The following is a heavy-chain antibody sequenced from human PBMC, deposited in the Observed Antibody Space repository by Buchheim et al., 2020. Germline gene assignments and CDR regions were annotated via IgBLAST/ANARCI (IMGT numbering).Heavy chain of an antibody. J-gene: IGHJ6*02. CDR3: ARPVYYYYYGVDV. V-gene: IGHV3-48*01. CDR1: GFTFSSYS. Sequence: EVQLVESGEGLVQPGGSLRLSCAASGFTFSSYSMNWVRQAPGKGLEWISYISSSGTTIYYADSVKGRFTISRDNAKNSLFLQMNSLRAEDTAVYYCARPVYYYYYGVDVWGQGTT. CDR2: ISSSGTTI.